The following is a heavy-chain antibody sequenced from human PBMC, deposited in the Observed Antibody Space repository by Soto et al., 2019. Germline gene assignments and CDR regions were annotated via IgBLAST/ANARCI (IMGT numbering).Heavy chain of an antibody. V-gene: IGHV3-7*01. CDR3: ARLRGDYFDT. J-gene: IGHJ5*02. CDR1: GFTFSAYW. Sequence: EVQLVESGGGLVQPGGSLRLSCVASGFTFSAYWMTWVRQAPGQGLEWLANIKQDGSATHDLDGRVAISRDNAKNSLYLQMSSLSAEDTDVCYCARLRGDYFDTWGQGTLVTVSS. CDR2: IKQDGSAT. D-gene: IGHD4-17*01.